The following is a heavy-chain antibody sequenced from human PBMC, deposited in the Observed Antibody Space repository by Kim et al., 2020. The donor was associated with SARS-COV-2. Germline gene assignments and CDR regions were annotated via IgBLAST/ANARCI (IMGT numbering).Heavy chain of an antibody. CDR3: AKDLLRYCSGGSCRDYYYGMDV. V-gene: IGHV3-23*01. Sequence: GGSLRLSCAASGFTFSSYAMSWVRQAPGKGLEWVSAISGSGGSTYYADSVKGRFTISRDNSKNTLYLQMNSLRAEDTAVYYCAKDLLRYCSGGSCRDYYYGMDVWGQGTPVTVSS. CDR2: ISGSGGST. CDR1: GFTFSSYA. J-gene: IGHJ6*02. D-gene: IGHD2-15*01.